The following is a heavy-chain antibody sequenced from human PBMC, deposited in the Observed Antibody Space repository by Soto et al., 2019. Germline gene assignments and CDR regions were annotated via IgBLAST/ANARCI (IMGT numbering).Heavy chain of an antibody. CDR2: MNPNSGNT. D-gene: IGHD6-19*01. CDR3: ARGQCGYSSGWSPNDY. Sequence: QVQLVQSGAEVKKPGASVKVSCKASGYTFTSYEINWVRQATGQGLEWMGWMNPNSGNTGYAQKFHGRATMTRNTSRSTAYMELSRLRSEDTAVYYCARGQCGYSSGWSPNDYWGQGTLVTVSS. CDR1: GYTFTSYE. J-gene: IGHJ4*02. V-gene: IGHV1-8*01.